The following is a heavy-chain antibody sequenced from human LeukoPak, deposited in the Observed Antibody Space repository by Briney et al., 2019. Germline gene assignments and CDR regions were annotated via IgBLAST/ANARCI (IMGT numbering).Heavy chain of an antibody. CDR3: AREGFTATGVYYYYHVDV. D-gene: IGHD5-18*01. J-gene: IGHJ6*03. V-gene: IGHV1-18*01. CDR1: GFTFTSWT. CDR2: ISAYNGDS. Sequence: ASVKVSCKASGFTFTSWTFSWVRQAPGQGLEWMGWISAYNGDSNYAQKLQGRVTMTTDASTDTAYMELRSLRSDDTAVYFCAREGFTATGVYYYYHVDVWGEGPSVTVSS.